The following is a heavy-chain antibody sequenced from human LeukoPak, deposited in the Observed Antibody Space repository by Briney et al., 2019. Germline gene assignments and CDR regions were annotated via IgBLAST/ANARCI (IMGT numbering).Heavy chain of an antibody. J-gene: IGHJ4*02. Sequence: GGSLRLSCAASGFTFSSYAMSWVRQAPGKGLEWVSVIYSGGSTYYADSVKGRFTISRDNSKNTLYLQMNSLRAEDTAVYYCARDGGHSSSWYDYWGQGTLVTVSS. CDR3: ARDGGHSSSWYDY. CDR1: GFTFSSYA. CDR2: IYSGGST. D-gene: IGHD6-13*01. V-gene: IGHV3-66*01.